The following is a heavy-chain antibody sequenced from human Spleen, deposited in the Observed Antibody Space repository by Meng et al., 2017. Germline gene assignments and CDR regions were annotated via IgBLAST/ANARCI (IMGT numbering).Heavy chain of an antibody. Sequence: GGSLRLSCAVSGVTFINHAMTWVRQAPGKGLEWVSAISGSGGSAYYADSVKGRFTISRDNSKTTLYLQMKTLRAEDTAVYYCAKFLFTGWYDPFDSWGQGTLVTVFS. CDR2: ISGSGGSA. CDR1: GVTFINHA. D-gene: IGHD6-19*01. V-gene: IGHV3-23*01. CDR3: AKFLFTGWYDPFDS. J-gene: IGHJ4*02.